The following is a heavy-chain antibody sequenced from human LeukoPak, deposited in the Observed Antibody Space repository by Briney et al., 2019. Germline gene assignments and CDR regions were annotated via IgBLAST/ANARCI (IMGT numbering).Heavy chain of an antibody. Sequence: GGSLRLSCAASGFIFTSYAMHWVRQAPGKGLEWVAVISYDGSNKYYADSVKGRFTISRDNSKNTLSLQMNSLRAEDTAVYYCVSGQFGYYGVYWGQGTLVTVSS. CDR3: VSGQFGYYGVY. D-gene: IGHD2-15*01. V-gene: IGHV3-30-3*01. CDR1: GFIFTSYA. J-gene: IGHJ4*02. CDR2: ISYDGSNK.